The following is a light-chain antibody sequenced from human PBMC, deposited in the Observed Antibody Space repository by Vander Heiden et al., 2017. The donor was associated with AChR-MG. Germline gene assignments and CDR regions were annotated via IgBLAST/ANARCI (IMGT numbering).Light chain of an antibody. CDR2: DNN. Sequence: QSVLTQPPSASAAPGHTVTISCSGSSSNIGNDYVSWYQQLPGTAPKLLIYDNNKRPSGIPDRFSGSKSGTSATLGISGLQTGDEADYYCGTWDNSLTVVFGGGTKVTVL. J-gene: IGLJ2*01. V-gene: IGLV1-51*01. CDR3: GTWDNSLTVV. CDR1: SSNIGNDY.